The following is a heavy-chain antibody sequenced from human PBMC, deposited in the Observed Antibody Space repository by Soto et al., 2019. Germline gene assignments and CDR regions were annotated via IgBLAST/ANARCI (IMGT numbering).Heavy chain of an antibody. Sequence: GGSLRLSCAASGFTFSSYSMNWVRQAPGKGLEWVSYISSSSSTIYYADSVKGRFTISRDNAKNSLYLQMNSLRDEDTAVYYCARDRYDYVWGSYRFDYWGQGTLVTVSS. CDR2: ISSSSSTI. V-gene: IGHV3-48*02. CDR3: ARDRYDYVWGSYRFDY. J-gene: IGHJ4*02. CDR1: GFTFSSYS. D-gene: IGHD3-16*02.